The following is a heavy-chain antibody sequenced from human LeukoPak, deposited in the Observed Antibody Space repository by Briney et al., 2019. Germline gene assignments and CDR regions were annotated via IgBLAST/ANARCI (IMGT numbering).Heavy chain of an antibody. V-gene: IGHV3-23*01. J-gene: IGHJ4*02. CDR1: GFTFSSYA. CDR2: ISGSGGST. CDR3: ARGLAVAGTGY. D-gene: IGHD6-19*01. Sequence: GGSLRLSCTASGFTFSSYAMSWVRQAPGKGLEWVSAISGSGGSTYYADSVKGRFTISRDNSKNTLYLQMNSLRAEDTAVYYCARGLAVAGTGYWGQGTLVTVSS.